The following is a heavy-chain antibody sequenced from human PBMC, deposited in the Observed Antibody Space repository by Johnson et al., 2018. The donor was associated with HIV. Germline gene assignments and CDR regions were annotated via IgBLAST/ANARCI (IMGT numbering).Heavy chain of an antibody. CDR1: GFAFSSYD. J-gene: IGHJ3*02. CDR3: AKDLRITIFGVVPPHDAFDI. Sequence: VQLVESGGDLVQPGGSLRLSCAASGFAFSSYDMHWVRQATGKGLEWVSGISWNSGSIGYAASVKGRFTISRDNSKNTLYLQMNSLRAEDTAVYYCAKDLRITIFGVVPPHDAFDIWGQGTMVTVSS. D-gene: IGHD3-3*01. V-gene: IGHV3-NL1*01. CDR2: ISWNSGSI.